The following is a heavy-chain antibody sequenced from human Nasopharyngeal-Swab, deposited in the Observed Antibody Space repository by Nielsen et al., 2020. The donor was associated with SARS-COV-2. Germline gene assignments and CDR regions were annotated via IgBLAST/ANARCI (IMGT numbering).Heavy chain of an antibody. CDR2: ISASGGST. V-gene: IGHV3-23*01. D-gene: IGHD3-10*01. CDR1: GFTFNIYA. J-gene: IGHJ3*02. CDR3: AKDDVVRGDAFDI. Sequence: GESLKISCIACGFTFNIYAMAWVRRTPGRGLQWVSGISASGGSTYYTDSVKGRFAVSRDNSRNTLYLQMHSLRVEDTALYYCAKDDVVRGDAFDIWGQGTMVTVSS.